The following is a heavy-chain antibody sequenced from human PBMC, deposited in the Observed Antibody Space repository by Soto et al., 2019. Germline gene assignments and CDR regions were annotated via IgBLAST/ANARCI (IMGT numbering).Heavy chain of an antibody. J-gene: IGHJ4*02. CDR3: ARVGRAVTTYAQTLFDY. D-gene: IGHD4-17*01. Sequence: QVQLQESGPGLVKPSQTLSLTCTVSGGSISSGGYYWSWIRQHPGKGLEWIGYIYYSGSTYYNPSLKRRVTIPVDTSKNQFSLKLSRVTAADTAVYYCARVGRAVTTYAQTLFDYWGQGTLVTVSS. CDR2: IYYSGST. CDR1: GGSISSGGYY. V-gene: IGHV4-31*03.